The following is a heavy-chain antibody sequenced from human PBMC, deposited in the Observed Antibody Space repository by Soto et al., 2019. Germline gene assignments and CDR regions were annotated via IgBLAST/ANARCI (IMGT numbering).Heavy chain of an antibody. V-gene: IGHV4-38-2*01. J-gene: IGHJ5*02. Sequence: SETLSLTCAVSGYSISSGYYWGWIRQPPGKGLEWIGSIYHSGSTYYNPSLKSRVTISVDTSKNQFSLKLSSVTAADTAVYYCARAHNYVWGSYHVFDPWGQGTLVT. D-gene: IGHD3-16*02. CDR2: IYHSGST. CDR3: ARAHNYVWGSYHVFDP. CDR1: GYSISSGYY.